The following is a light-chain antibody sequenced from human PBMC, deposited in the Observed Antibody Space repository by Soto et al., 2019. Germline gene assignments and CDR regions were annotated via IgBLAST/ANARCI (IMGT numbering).Light chain of an antibody. Sequence: DIQMTQSPSTLSASVGDSVSITCRASQSMSTWLAWYKQQPGRAPKLLIYDASSLETGVPSKFSGSGSGTEFTLTISSLQPDDFATYYCQQYKSYSRTFGQGTKVEIK. CDR3: QQYKSYSRT. CDR1: QSMSTW. V-gene: IGKV1-5*01. J-gene: IGKJ1*01. CDR2: DAS.